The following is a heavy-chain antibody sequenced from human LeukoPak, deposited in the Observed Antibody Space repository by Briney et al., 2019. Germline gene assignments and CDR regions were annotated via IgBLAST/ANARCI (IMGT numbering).Heavy chain of an antibody. Sequence: GSLRLSCAASGFTFDDYAMHWVRQAPGKGLEWVSLISWDGGSTYYADSVKGRFTISRDNSKNSLYLQMNSLGAEDTALYYCAKGYSSGWFSYGMDVWGQGTTVTVSS. V-gene: IGHV3-43D*03. CDR1: GFTFDDYA. CDR3: AKGYSSGWFSYGMDV. CDR2: ISWDGGST. D-gene: IGHD6-19*01. J-gene: IGHJ6*02.